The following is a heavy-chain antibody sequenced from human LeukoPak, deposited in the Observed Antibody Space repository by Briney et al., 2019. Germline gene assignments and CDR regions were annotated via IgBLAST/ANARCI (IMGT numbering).Heavy chain of an antibody. V-gene: IGHV4-34*01. Sequence: SETLSLTCAVYGGSFSGYYWSWIRQPPGKGLEWIGEINHSGSTNYNPSLKSRVTISVDTSKNQFSLKLSSVTAADTAVYYCARNVGYCSSTSCHEDYWGQETLVTVSS. CDR1: GGSFSGYY. CDR2: INHSGST. CDR3: ARNVGYCSSTSCHEDY. D-gene: IGHD2-2*01. J-gene: IGHJ4*02.